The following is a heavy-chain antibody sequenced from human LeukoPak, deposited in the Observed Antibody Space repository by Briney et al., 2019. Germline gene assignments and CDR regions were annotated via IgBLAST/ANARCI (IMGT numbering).Heavy chain of an antibody. CDR1: GFTFSSYG. D-gene: IGHD3-3*01. Sequence: PTGGSLGLSCAASGFTFSSYGMSWVRQAPGKGLEWVSAISGSGGSTYYADSVKGRFAISRDNSKNTLYLQMNSLRAEDTAVYYCAKRGSGYNHFDYWGQGTLVTVSS. CDR3: AKRGSGYNHFDY. V-gene: IGHV3-23*01. J-gene: IGHJ4*02. CDR2: ISGSGGST.